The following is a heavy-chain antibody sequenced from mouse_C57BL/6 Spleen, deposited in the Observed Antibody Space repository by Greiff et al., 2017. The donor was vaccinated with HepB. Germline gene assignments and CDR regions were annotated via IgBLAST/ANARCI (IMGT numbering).Heavy chain of an antibody. CDR2: INPGSGGT. D-gene: IGHD4-1*01. CDR1: GYAFTNYL. V-gene: IGHV1-54*01. J-gene: IGHJ3*01. Sequence: VQLQQSGAELVRPGTSVKVSCKASGYAFTNYLIEWVKQRPGQGLEWIGVINPGSGGTNYNEKFKGKATLTADKSSSTAYMQLSSLTSEDSAVYFCARGTLGRFAYWGQGTLVTVSA. CDR3: ARGTLGRFAY.